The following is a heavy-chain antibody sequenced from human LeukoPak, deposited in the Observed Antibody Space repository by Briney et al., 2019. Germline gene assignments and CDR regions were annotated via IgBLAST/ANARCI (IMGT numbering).Heavy chain of an antibody. J-gene: IGHJ5*02. CDR1: GYTFTGYY. CDR3: ARDASLAAAGANWFDP. Sequence: EASVKVSCKASGYTFTGYYMHWVRQAPGQGLEWMGWINPNSGGTNYAQKFQGWVTMTKDTSISTAYMELSRLRSDDTAVYCCARDASLAAAGANWFDPWGQGTLVTVSS. D-gene: IGHD6-13*01. V-gene: IGHV1-2*04. CDR2: INPNSGGT.